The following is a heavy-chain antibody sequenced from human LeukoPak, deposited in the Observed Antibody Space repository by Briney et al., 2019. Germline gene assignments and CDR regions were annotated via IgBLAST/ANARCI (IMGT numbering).Heavy chain of an antibody. Sequence: PSETLSLTCTVSGGSISSGGYYWSWIRQHPGKGLEWIGYIYYSGSTYYNPSLKSRVTISVDTSKNQFSLKLSSVTAANTAVYYCAREAGGGSSGYVHGVYNWFDPWGQGTLVTVSS. D-gene: IGHD6-13*01. CDR2: IYYSGST. V-gene: IGHV4-31*03. CDR1: GGSISSGGYY. CDR3: AREAGGGSSGYVHGVYNWFDP. J-gene: IGHJ5*02.